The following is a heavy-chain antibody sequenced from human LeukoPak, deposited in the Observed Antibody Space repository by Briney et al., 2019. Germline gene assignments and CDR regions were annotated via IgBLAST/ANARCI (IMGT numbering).Heavy chain of an antibody. CDR3: ASEVRKKWELHGMDV. V-gene: IGHV4-4*07. Sequence: SETLSLTCTVSGGSIRSYFWSWIRQPAGKGLEWIGRIYTSGSTNYNPSLKSRVTMSVDTSKNQFSLKLSSVAAADTAVYYCASEVRKKWELHGMDVWGQGTTVTVSS. CDR1: GGSIRSYF. J-gene: IGHJ6*02. D-gene: IGHD1-26*01. CDR2: IYTSGST.